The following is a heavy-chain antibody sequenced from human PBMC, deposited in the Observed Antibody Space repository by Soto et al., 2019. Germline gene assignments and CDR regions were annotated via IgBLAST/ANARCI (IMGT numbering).Heavy chain of an antibody. CDR2: ISYDGSNK. D-gene: IGHD4-17*01. V-gene: IGHV3-30-3*01. Sequence: GGSLRLSCAASGFTFSSYAMHWVRQAPGKGLEWVAVISYDGSNKYYADSVKGRFTISRDNSKNTLYLQMNSLRAEDTAVYYCARERDRYGDNLPFFDYWGQGTLVTVSS. CDR3: ARERDRYGDNLPFFDY. J-gene: IGHJ4*02. CDR1: GFTFSSYA.